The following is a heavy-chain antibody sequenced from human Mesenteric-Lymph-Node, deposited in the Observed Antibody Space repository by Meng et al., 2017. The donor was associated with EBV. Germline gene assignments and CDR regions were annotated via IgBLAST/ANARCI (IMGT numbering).Heavy chain of an antibody. CDR3: ARCIAAAGTSWFDP. D-gene: IGHD6-13*01. J-gene: IGHJ5*02. CDR2: IYHSGST. Sequence: GTGCVKPAHALAPTFAGSGGSISSGGYSWSWIRQPPGKGLEWIGYIYHSGSTYYNPSLKSRVTISVDRSKNQFSLKLSSVTAADTAVYYCARCIAAAGTSWFDPWGQGTLVTVSS. V-gene: IGHV4-30-2*01. CDR1: GGSISSGGYS.